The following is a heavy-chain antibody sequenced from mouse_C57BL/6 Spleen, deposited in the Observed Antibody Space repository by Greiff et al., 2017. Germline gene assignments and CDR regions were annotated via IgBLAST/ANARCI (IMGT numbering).Heavy chain of an antibody. CDR2: IWSGGST. V-gene: IGHV2-2*01. CDR1: GFSLTSYG. J-gene: IGHJ1*03. CDR3: ARNDYYGSSYWYFDV. Sequence: QVQLQQSGPGLVQPSQSLSITCTVSGFSLTSYGVHWVRQSPGKGLEWLGVIWSGGSTDYNAAIISRLSISKDNSKSQVFFKRNSLQADDTAIYYCARNDYYGSSYWYFDVWGTGTTVTVSS. D-gene: IGHD1-1*01.